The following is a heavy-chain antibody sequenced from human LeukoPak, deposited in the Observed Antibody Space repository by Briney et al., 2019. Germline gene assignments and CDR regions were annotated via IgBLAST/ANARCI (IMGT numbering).Heavy chain of an antibody. CDR1: GYTFANFG. CDR3: ARTCSSSSCYMVH. J-gene: IGHJ4*02. V-gene: IGHV1-18*01. D-gene: IGHD2-2*02. Sequence: GASVKVSCKASGYTFANFGITWVRQAPGQGLEWMGWISVYNGNTNYAQNLQGRVTLTTDTSTSTAYMELRSLRSDDTGLYYCARTCSSSSCYMVHWGQGTLVTVSS. CDR2: ISVYNGNT.